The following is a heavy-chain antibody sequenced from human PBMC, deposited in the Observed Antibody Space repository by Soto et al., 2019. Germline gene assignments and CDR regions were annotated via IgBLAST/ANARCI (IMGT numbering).Heavy chain of an antibody. Sequence: KQSQTLSLTCAISGDSVSSNSAAWNWIRQSPSRGLEWLGRTYYRSKWYNDYAVSVKSRITINPDTSKNQFSLQLNSVTPEDTAVYYCARDRGKGIAVAGSHWFDPWGQGTLVTVSS. CDR1: GDSVSSNSAA. D-gene: IGHD6-19*01. J-gene: IGHJ5*02. CDR3: ARDRGKGIAVAGSHWFDP. V-gene: IGHV6-1*01. CDR2: TYYRSKWYN.